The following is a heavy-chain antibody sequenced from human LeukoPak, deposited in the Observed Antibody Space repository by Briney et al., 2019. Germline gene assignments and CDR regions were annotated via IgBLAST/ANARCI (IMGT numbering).Heavy chain of an antibody. CDR3: AKDPGYYGSGSYSWYFDL. Sequence: GGSLRLSCAASGFTFSSYGMHWVRQAPGKGLEWVAVISYDGSNKYYADSVKGRFTIFRDNSKNTLYLQMNSLRAEDTAVYYCAKDPGYYGSGSYSWYFDLWGRGTLVTVSS. CDR2: ISYDGSNK. V-gene: IGHV3-30*18. CDR1: GFTFSSYG. J-gene: IGHJ2*01. D-gene: IGHD3-10*01.